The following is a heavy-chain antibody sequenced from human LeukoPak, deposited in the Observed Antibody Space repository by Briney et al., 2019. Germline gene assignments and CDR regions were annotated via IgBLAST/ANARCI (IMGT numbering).Heavy chain of an antibody. D-gene: IGHD3-22*01. Sequence: ASVKVSCKASGYTFTSYDINWVRQATGQGLGWMGWMNPNSGNTGYAQTFQGRVTMTRNTSISTAYMELSSLRSEDTAVYYCARARGYYYDSSTDSGDWGQGTMVTVSS. CDR3: ARARGYYYDSSTDSGD. CDR2: MNPNSGNT. V-gene: IGHV1-8*01. CDR1: GYTFTSYD. J-gene: IGHJ3*01.